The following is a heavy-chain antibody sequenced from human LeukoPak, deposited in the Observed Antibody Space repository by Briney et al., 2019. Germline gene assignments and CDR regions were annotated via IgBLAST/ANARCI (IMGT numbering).Heavy chain of an antibody. D-gene: IGHD4-17*01. Sequence: GGSLRLSCAASGFTFSSYAMHWVRQAPGKGLEWVAVISYDGSNKYYADSVKRRFTISRDNSKNTLYLQMNSLRAEDTAVYYCARGLDYGDYVPTDAFDIWGQGTMVTVSS. CDR1: GFTFSSYA. CDR2: ISYDGSNK. CDR3: ARGLDYGDYVPTDAFDI. J-gene: IGHJ3*02. V-gene: IGHV3-30-3*01.